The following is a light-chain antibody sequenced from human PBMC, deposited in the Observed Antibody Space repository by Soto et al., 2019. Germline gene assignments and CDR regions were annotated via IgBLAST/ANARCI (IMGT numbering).Light chain of an antibody. Sequence: EIVLTQSPGTLSLSLGERATLSCRASQSVSSNYLAWYQQKHGQAPRLLIYGTSSRATGIPDRFSGSGSGTDFTLTISRLEPEDFAVYYCQQYGNSPRYSFGQGTKLEIK. CDR1: QSVSSNY. CDR2: GTS. V-gene: IGKV3-20*01. J-gene: IGKJ2*03. CDR3: QQYGNSPRYS.